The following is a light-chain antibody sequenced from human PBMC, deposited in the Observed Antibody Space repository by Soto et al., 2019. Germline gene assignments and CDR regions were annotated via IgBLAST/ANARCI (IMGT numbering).Light chain of an antibody. Sequence: AIQLTQAPSSLSASVGDRVTFTCRAGQDIGTALAWYQQKSGTAPNLLIYDASNLESGVPSRFSGSGSGTHFTLTISSLLPEDLGTYYCQQFNSYPHTFGQGTKLEI. CDR1: QDIGTA. V-gene: IGKV1-13*02. J-gene: IGKJ2*01. CDR3: QQFNSYPHT. CDR2: DAS.